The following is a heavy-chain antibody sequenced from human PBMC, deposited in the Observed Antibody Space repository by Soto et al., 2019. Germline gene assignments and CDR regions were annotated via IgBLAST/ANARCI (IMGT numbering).Heavy chain of an antibody. CDR2: IWYDGSNK. J-gene: IGHJ3*02. Sequence: QVQLVESGGGVVQPGRSLRLSCAASGFTFSSYGMHWVRQAPGKGLEWVAVIWYDGSNKYYADSVKGRFTISRDNSKNTLYLQMNSLRAEDTAVYYCARDRGADDYGDSRDAFDIWGQGTMVTVSS. V-gene: IGHV3-33*01. D-gene: IGHD4-17*01. CDR1: GFTFSSYG. CDR3: ARDRGADDYGDSRDAFDI.